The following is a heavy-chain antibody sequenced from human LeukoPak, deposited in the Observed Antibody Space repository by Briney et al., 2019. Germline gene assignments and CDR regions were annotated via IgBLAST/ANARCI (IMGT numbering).Heavy chain of an antibody. D-gene: IGHD2-15*01. J-gene: IGHJ4*02. CDR1: GFTFTSSA. CDR3: AKVGTVCFPLDF. V-gene: IGHV3-23*01. Sequence: GGTLRLSCVASGFTFTSSAMSWVRQAPGKGLEWVSAISGRSGTTYYADSVKGRFTISRDNSKNTLYLQMNSLRAGDTAVYYCAKVGTVCFPLDFWGQGTLVTVSS. CDR2: ISGRSGTT.